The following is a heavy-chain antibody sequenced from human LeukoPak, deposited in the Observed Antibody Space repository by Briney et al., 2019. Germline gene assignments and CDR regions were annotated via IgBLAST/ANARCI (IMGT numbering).Heavy chain of an antibody. CDR1: GFTFSSYW. Sequence: GGSLRLSCAASGFTFSSYWMSWVRQAPGKGLEWVANIKQDGSEKYYVDSVKGRFTISRDNAKNSLYLQMNSLRAEDTAVYYCASLPGYSYGYGDYWGQGTLVTVSS. CDR2: IKQDGSEK. J-gene: IGHJ4*02. D-gene: IGHD5-18*01. CDR3: ASLPGYSYGYGDY. V-gene: IGHV3-7*01.